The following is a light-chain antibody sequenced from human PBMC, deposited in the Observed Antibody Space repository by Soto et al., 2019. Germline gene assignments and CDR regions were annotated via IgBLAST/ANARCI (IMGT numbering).Light chain of an antibody. J-gene: IGKJ1*01. V-gene: IGKV1-39*01. CDR2: TTS. Sequence: DIQMTQSPSSLSASVGDRVTITCRTSQPISDYLNWYQQKPGKAPTLVIYTTSNLQSGVPSRFSGSGSATHFTLTISSLQPEDFATYYCQQHYNTPRTFGQGTKLEIK. CDR3: QQHYNTPRT. CDR1: QPISDY.